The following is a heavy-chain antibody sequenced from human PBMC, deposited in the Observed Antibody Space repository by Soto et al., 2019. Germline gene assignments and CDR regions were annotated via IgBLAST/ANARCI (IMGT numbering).Heavy chain of an antibody. Sequence: PGGSLRLSCAASGFTFSAHGMSWVRQAPGKGLEWVASIKQDGSEKFSVDSVKGRFTISRDNAKNSLYLQMNSLTTEDTAVYYCARKYSGYELFPDYWGPGTLVTVSS. J-gene: IGHJ4*02. CDR1: GFTFSAHG. V-gene: IGHV3-7*01. CDR2: IKQDGSEK. D-gene: IGHD5-12*01. CDR3: ARKYSGYELFPDY.